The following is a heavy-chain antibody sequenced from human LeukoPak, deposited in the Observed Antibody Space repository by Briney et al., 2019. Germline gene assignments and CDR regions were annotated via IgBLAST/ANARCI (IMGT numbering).Heavy chain of an antibody. CDR1: GFTFSSYA. V-gene: IGHV3-30-3*01. Sequence: GGSLRLSCAASGFTFSSYAMHWVRQAPGKGLEWVAVISYDGSNKYYADSVKGRFTISRDNSKNTLYLQMNSLRAEGTAVYYCARAPEAGPSDYWGQGTLVTVSS. CDR3: ARAPEAGPSDY. J-gene: IGHJ4*02. CDR2: ISYDGSNK. D-gene: IGHD3-10*01.